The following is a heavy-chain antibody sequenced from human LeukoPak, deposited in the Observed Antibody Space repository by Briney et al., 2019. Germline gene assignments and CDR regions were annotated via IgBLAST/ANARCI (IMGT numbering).Heavy chain of an antibody. Sequence: SETLSLTCTVSGGSISSSSYYWGWIRQPPGKGLEWIGSIYYSGSTYYNPSLKSRVTISVDTSKNQFSLKLSSVTAADTAVYYCARDDTLSHTVTTYYGMDVWGQGTTVTVSS. D-gene: IGHD4-17*01. V-gene: IGHV4-39*07. J-gene: IGHJ6*02. CDR3: ARDDTLSHTVTTYYGMDV. CDR2: IYYSGST. CDR1: GGSISSSSYY.